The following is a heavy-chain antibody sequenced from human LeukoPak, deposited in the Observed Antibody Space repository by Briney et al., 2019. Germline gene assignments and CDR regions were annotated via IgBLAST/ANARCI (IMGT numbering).Heavy chain of an antibody. D-gene: IGHD4-17*01. CDR1: GFTFSSYS. CDR2: ISSSSSYI. V-gene: IGHV3-21*04. CDR3: AKATSVTTLFDY. Sequence: PGGSLRLSCAASGFTFSSYSMNWVRQAPGKGLEWVSSISSSSSYIYYADSVKGRFTISRDNSKNTLYLQMNSLRVEDTAVYYCAKATSVTTLFDYWGQGTLVTVSS. J-gene: IGHJ4*02.